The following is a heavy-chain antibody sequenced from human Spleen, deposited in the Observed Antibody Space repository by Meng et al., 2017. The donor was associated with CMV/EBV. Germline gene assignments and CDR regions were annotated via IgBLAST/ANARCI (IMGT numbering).Heavy chain of an antibody. D-gene: IGHD6-13*01. V-gene: IGHV1-69*04. J-gene: IGHJ6*02. CDR2: IIPILGIA. CDR3: ARDSSPARYWYYGMDV. Sequence: SVKVSCKASGGTFSSYTISWVRQAPGQGLEWMGRIIPILGIANYAQKFQGRVTIIADKSTSTAYMELSSLRSEDTAVYYCARDSSPARYWYYGMDVWGQGTTVTVS. CDR1: GGTFSSYT.